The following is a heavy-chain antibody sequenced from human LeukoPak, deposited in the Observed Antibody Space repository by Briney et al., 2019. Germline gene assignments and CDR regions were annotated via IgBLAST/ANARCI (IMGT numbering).Heavy chain of an antibody. CDR1: GFSFSSYS. CDR3: ARDLTTVVIGEFDY. Sequence: GGSLRLSCAASGFSFSSYSMNWVRQAPGKGLEWVSSISSSSSYIYYADSVKGRFTISRDNAKNSLYLQMNSLRAEDTAVYYCARDLTTVVIGEFDYWGQGTLVTVSS. D-gene: IGHD4-23*01. J-gene: IGHJ4*02. CDR2: ISSSSSYI. V-gene: IGHV3-21*01.